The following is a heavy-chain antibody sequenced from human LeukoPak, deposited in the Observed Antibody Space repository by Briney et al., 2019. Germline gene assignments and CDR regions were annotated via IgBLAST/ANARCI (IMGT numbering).Heavy chain of an antibody. D-gene: IGHD4/OR15-4a*01. CDR1: GFTVSSNS. Sequence: GGSLRLSCTVSGFTVSSNSMSWVRQAPGKGLEWVSFIFSSTHYSDSVKGRFTISRDNSKNTLYLQMNSLRAEDTAVYYCARRAGAYSHPYDYWGQGALVTVSS. V-gene: IGHV3-53*01. CDR3: ARRAGAYSHPYDY. J-gene: IGHJ4*02. CDR2: IFSST.